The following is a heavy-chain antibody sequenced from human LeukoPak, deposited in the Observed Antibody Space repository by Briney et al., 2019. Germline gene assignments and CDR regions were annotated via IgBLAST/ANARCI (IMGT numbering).Heavy chain of an antibody. V-gene: IGHV3-74*01. CDR2: INSDGSST. Sequence: PGGSLRLSCAASGFTFSSYWMQWVRHAPGKGLVWVSRINSDGSSTSYADSVKGRFTISRDNAKNTLYLQMNSLRAEDTAVYYCARDRYCSSTSCYSWFDPWGQGTLVTVSS. CDR3: ARDRYCSSTSCYSWFDP. J-gene: IGHJ5*02. CDR1: GFTFSSYW. D-gene: IGHD2-2*01.